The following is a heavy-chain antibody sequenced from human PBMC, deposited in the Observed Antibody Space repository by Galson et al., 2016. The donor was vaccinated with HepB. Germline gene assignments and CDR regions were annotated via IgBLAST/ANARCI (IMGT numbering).Heavy chain of an antibody. J-gene: IGHJ5*02. CDR1: GFRFDYIG. CDR3: ARGGATPGQWLDNWFDP. Sequence: SLRLSCAASGFRFDYIGMGWLRQAPGKGLGWVSGINWSGDTTGYADSVKGRFTVSRGNAKNSLFLQMNSLRAEDTAFYYCARGGATPGQWLDNWFDPWGQGTLVSVSA. CDR2: INWSGDTT. V-gene: IGHV3-20*04. D-gene: IGHD6-19*01.